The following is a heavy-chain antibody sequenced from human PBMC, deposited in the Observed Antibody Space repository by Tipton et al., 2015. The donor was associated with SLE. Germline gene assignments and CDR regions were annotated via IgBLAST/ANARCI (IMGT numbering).Heavy chain of an antibody. D-gene: IGHD1-26*01. CDR3: AREEWELYFDY. CDR1: GGSMTGYNW. V-gene: IGHV4-4*02. Sequence: TLSLTCAVSGGSMTGYNWWSWVRQSPGKGLEWIGRIYFSGSTHYNPSLKSRVTISLDTSKNQVSLKVDSVTAADTAMYYCAREEWELYFDYWGQGTLVTVSS. J-gene: IGHJ4*02. CDR2: IYFSGST.